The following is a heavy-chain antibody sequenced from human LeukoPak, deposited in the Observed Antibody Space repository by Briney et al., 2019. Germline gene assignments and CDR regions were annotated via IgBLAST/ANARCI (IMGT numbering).Heavy chain of an antibody. CDR3: ARGVTDIVVVPAAIGWGYYYYGMDV. CDR2: IYYSGST. CDR1: GGSISSYY. V-gene: IGHV4-59*01. J-gene: IGHJ6*02. Sequence: KASETLSLTCTVSGGSISSYYWSWIRQPPGKGLEWIGYIYYSGSTNYNPSLKSRVTISVGTSKNQFSLKLSSVTAADTAVYYCARGVTDIVVVPAAIGWGYYYYGMDVWGQGTTVTVSS. D-gene: IGHD2-2*01.